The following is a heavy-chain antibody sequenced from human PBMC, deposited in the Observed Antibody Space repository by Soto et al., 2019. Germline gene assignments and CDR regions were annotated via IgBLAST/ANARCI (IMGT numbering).Heavy chain of an antibody. D-gene: IGHD6-19*01. J-gene: IGHJ5*02. Sequence: GASVKVSCKASGYTFTGYYMHWVRQAPGQGLEWMGWINPNSGGTNYAQKFQGWVTMTRDTSISTAYMELSRLRSDDTAVYYCARSGGSSGWYGWFDPWGQGTLVTVSS. V-gene: IGHV1-2*04. CDR3: ARSGGSSGWYGWFDP. CDR2: INPNSGGT. CDR1: GYTFTGYY.